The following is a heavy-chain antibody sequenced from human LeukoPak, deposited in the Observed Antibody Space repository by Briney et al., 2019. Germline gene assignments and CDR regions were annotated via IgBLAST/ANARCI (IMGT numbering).Heavy chain of an antibody. CDR1: GGSISSGDYY. CDR2: IYYSGST. J-gene: IGHJ4*02. D-gene: IGHD4-17*01. CDR3: ARVGIGTTVTPGPDY. V-gene: IGHV4-30-4*08. Sequence: ASETLSLTCTVSGGSISSGDYYWSWISQPPGKGLEWIGYIYYSGSTYYNPSLKSRVTISVDTSKNQFSLKLSSVTAAGTAVYYCARVGIGTTVTPGPDYWGQGTLVTVSS.